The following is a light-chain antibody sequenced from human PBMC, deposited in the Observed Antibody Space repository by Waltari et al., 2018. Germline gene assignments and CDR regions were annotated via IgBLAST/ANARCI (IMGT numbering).Light chain of an antibody. V-gene: IGKV3-15*01. CDR2: HAS. Sequence: EMVMTQSPATLSVSPGESATLSCRASQSVSSNSAWYQQKPGQAPRLLIYHASTRATGIPARFSGSGSGTEFTLTISSLQSEDFAVYYCHHYYNWPMTFGQGTRLEIK. J-gene: IGKJ5*01. CDR3: HHYYNWPMT. CDR1: QSVSSN.